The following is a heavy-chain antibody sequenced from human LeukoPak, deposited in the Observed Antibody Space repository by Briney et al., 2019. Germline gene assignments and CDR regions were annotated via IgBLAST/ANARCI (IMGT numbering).Heavy chain of an antibody. CDR3: ARDLTLFNHSYGFYWYFDL. Sequence: HPGGSLRLSYAASGFTFSSYAMSWVRQAPGKGLEWVSAISGSGGSTYYADSVKGRFTISRDNSKNTLYLQMNSLRAEDTAVYYCARDLTLFNHSYGFYWYFDLWGRGTLVTVSS. CDR2: ISGSGGST. CDR1: GFTFSSYA. V-gene: IGHV3-23*01. D-gene: IGHD5-18*01. J-gene: IGHJ2*01.